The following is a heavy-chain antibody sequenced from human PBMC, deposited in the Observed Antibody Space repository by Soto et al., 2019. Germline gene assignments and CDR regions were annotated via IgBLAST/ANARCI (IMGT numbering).Heavy chain of an antibody. Sequence: SETLSLTCVVSGYSISGGYYGGWIRQPPGKGLEWIGSIYHSGTTYYNPSLKSRVTISLDTSRNQFSLKLTSVTAADTAVYYCARSLLTSSWYAGSWGQGTLVTV. D-gene: IGHD6-13*01. CDR1: GYSISGGYY. CDR2: IYHSGTT. V-gene: IGHV4-38-2*01. J-gene: IGHJ5*02. CDR3: ARSLLTSSWYAGS.